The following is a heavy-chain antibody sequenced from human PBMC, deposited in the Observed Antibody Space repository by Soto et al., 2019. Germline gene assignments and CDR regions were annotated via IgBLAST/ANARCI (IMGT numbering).Heavy chain of an antibody. Sequence: SETLSLTCTVYGGSFSAYYWSWVRQPPGKGLEWIGEIIHSESTKYNPSRKSRVTISVDTSKNQFSLKLSSVTAADTAVYYCARQRPTDGRWEFANYYGMDVWGQGTPVTVSS. D-gene: IGHD1-26*01. CDR1: GGSFSAYY. CDR3: ARQRPTDGRWEFANYYGMDV. CDR2: IIHSEST. J-gene: IGHJ6*02. V-gene: IGHV4-34*12.